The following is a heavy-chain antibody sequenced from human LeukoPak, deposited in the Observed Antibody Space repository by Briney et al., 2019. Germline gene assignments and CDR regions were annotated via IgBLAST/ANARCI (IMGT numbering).Heavy chain of an antibody. CDR1: GFTFSSNW. CDR3: ARGGSRYDN. V-gene: IGHV3-7*01. Sequence: GGSLRLSCAASGFTFSSNWMSWVRQAPGKGLEWVANIKQEGSEKYYVDSVKGRFSISRDNAKNSLYLQMNSLRGEDTAVYYCARGGSRYDNWGQGTLVTVSS. D-gene: IGHD3-22*01. J-gene: IGHJ4*02. CDR2: IKQEGSEK.